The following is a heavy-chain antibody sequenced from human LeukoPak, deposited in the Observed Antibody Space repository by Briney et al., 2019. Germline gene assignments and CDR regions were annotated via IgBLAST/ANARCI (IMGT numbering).Heavy chain of an antibody. CDR3: ARARYSSRWYWGPYFDY. J-gene: IGHJ4*02. V-gene: IGHV1-8*03. Sequence: ASVKVSCKTSGYTFTDYDITWVRQATGQGLEWMGWLSPTSGRAGSAQKFQGRVTFTRDTSITTVYMELSSLRSEDTAVYYCARARYSSRWYWGPYFDYWGQGTLVTVSS. D-gene: IGHD6-13*01. CDR2: LSPTSGRA. CDR1: GYTFTDYD.